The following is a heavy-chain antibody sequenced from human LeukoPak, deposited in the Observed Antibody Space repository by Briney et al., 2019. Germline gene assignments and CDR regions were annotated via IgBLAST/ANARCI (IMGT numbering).Heavy chain of an antibody. CDR2: ISASDGNT. J-gene: IGHJ6*03. Sequence: TGGSLRLSCAPSGFIFSNYAMSWVRQAPGKGLEWVSAISASDGNTYYADSAKGRFTISRDNPKNTLCLQMNSLRAEDTAVYYCAKPQYASGSYYYYMDVWGKGTTVTVSS. CDR1: GFIFSNYA. CDR3: AKPQYASGSYYYYMDV. D-gene: IGHD6-19*01. V-gene: IGHV3-23*01.